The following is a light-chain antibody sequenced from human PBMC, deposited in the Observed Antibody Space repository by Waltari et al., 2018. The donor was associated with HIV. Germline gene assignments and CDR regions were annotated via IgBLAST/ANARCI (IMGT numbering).Light chain of an antibody. CDR3: QSYDSSLSGSV. CDR2: GNS. CDR1: RPNTGAGYD. V-gene: IGLV1-40*01. J-gene: IGLJ2*01. Sequence: QSVLTQPPSVSGAPGPRVTLSCTGSRPNTGAGYDVPRSQQLPGTAPKLLIYGNSNRPSGVPDRFSGSKSGTSASLAITGLQAEDEADYYCQSYDSSLSGSVFGGGTKLTVL.